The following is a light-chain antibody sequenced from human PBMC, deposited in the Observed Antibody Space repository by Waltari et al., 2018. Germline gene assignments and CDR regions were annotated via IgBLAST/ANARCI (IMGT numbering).Light chain of an antibody. CDR3: QQYFSSPYT. J-gene: IGKJ2*01. Sequence: DIVMTQSPDSLAVSLGERATINCKSSQTLLYTSNNKNYLTWYQQKSGQPPKVLIFWASTRESGVAERFNGSGSGTDFTLTINSLQPEDVAVYFSQQYFSSPYTFGQGTKLEIK. V-gene: IGKV4-1*01. CDR1: QTLLYTSNNKNY. CDR2: WAS.